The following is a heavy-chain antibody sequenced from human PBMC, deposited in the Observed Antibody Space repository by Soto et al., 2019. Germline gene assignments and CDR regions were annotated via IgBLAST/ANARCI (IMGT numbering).Heavy chain of an antibody. V-gene: IGHV4-59*01. D-gene: IGHD1-26*01. Sequence: SETLSLTCTVSGGSISSYYWSWIRQPPGKGLEWIGYIYYSGSTNYNPSLKSRVTISVDTSKNQFSLKLRSVTAADTAVYYCASSIVGATRGYDAFDIWGQGTMVTVSS. CDR2: IYYSGST. CDR1: GGSISSYY. CDR3: ASSIVGATRGYDAFDI. J-gene: IGHJ3*02.